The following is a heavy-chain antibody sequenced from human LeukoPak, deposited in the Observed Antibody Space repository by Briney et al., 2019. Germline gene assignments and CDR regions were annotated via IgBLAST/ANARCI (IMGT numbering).Heavy chain of an antibody. CDR3: AKQSWQQLVHDWFDP. J-gene: IGHJ5*02. CDR2: ISGSGGST. CDR1: GFTFSSYA. Sequence: GGSPRLSCAASGFTFSSYAMSWVRQAPGKGLEWVSAISGSGGSTYYADSVKGRFTISRDNSKNTLYLQMNSLRAEDTAVYYCAKQSWQQLVHDWFDPWGQGTLVTVSS. D-gene: IGHD6-13*01. V-gene: IGHV3-23*01.